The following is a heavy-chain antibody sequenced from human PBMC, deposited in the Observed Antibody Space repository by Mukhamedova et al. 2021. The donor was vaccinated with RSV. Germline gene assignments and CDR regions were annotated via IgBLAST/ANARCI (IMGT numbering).Heavy chain of an antibody. V-gene: IGHV4-4*07. Sequence: GLEWIGHIYASGSTNYNPSLKSRVTMSVDTSNNRFSLKLSSVIAADTAVYXFSRXXXXSAASXYXFFYWGPG. CDR2: IYASGST. J-gene: IGHJ4*02. CDR3: SRXXXXSAASXYXFFY. D-gene: IGHD2/OR15-2a*01.